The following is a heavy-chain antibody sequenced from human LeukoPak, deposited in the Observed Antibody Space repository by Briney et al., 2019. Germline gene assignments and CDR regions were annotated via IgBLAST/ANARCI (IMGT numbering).Heavy chain of an antibody. CDR1: GGSIAGYY. CDR3: ARTGFGELPFDY. Sequence: SETLSLTCTVSGGSIAGYYWSCIRQPPGKGLEWIGYIFYSGNSNYNPSLKSRVTISVDTSKNQFSLNLTSVTAADTAVYFCARTGFGELPFDYWGQGTLVTVSS. D-gene: IGHD3-10*01. CDR2: IFYSGNS. V-gene: IGHV4-59*01. J-gene: IGHJ4*02.